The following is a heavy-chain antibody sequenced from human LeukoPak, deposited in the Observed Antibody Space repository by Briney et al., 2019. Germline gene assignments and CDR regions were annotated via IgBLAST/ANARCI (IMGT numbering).Heavy chain of an antibody. Sequence: PSETLSPTCTVSGDSISSRDSYWGWIRQPPGKGLEWIGSMWFGGTTSYNPSLKSRVTISVDTSKNQFSLKLSSVTAADTAVYYCARGRRGSYFQDYWGQGTLVTVSS. CDR2: MWFGGTT. V-gene: IGHV4-39*07. D-gene: IGHD1-26*01. CDR1: GDSISSRDSY. J-gene: IGHJ4*02. CDR3: ARGRRGSYFQDY.